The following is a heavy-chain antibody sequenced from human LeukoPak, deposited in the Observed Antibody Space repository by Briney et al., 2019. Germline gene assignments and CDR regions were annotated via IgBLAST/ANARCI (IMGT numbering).Heavy chain of an antibody. CDR2: ISYDGSNK. V-gene: IGHV3-30-3*01. D-gene: IGHD4-17*01. CDR1: GFTFSSYA. Sequence: PGRSLRLSCAASGFTFSSYAMHWVRQAPGKGLEWVAVISYDGSNKYYADSVKGRFTISRDNSKNTLYLQMNGLRAEDTAVYYCARDFFTTVTSSWFDPWGQGTLVTVSS. J-gene: IGHJ5*02. CDR3: ARDFFTTVTSSWFDP.